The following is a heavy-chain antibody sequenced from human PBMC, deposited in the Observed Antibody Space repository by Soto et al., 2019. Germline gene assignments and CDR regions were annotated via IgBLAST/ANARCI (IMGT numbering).Heavy chain of an antibody. D-gene: IGHD2-8*01. J-gene: IGHJ6*02. CDR2: MNPNSGNT. CDR1: GYTFTSYD. CDR3: AREYCTNGVCYYYYGMDV. Sequence: ASVKVSCKASGYTFTSYDINWVRQATGQGLEWMGWMNPNSGNTGYAQKFQGRVTMTRNTSISTAYMELSSLRSEDTAAYYCAREYCTNGVCYYYYGMDVWGQGTTVTVSS. V-gene: IGHV1-8*01.